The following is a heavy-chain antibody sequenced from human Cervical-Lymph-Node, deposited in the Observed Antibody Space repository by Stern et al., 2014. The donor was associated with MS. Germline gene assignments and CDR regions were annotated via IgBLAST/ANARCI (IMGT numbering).Heavy chain of an antibody. Sequence: VQLLQSGAEVKKPESSVKVSCQASGGNFSVLAISWVRQAPGQRPEWKGGIIPILETATYAQKFQGRVTITADRSTSRVHMEMTSLRGEDTAVFYCALLSYNSGPESWGQGTLVTVSS. D-gene: IGHD1-1*01. J-gene: IGHJ5*02. CDR3: ALLSYNSGPES. CDR1: GGNFSVLA. V-gene: IGHV1-69*06. CDR2: IIPILETA.